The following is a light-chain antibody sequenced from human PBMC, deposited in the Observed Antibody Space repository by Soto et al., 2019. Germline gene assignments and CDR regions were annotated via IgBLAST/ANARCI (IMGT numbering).Light chain of an antibody. V-gene: IGLV2-14*01. Sequence: QSALTQPASVSGSPGQSITISCTGTSSDVGGSIYVSWYRQHPGIAPKLMISEVSNRPSGVSNRFSGSKSGNTASLTISGLQAEDEADYFCGSFSHTSTLYVFGTGTKVTVL. CDR2: EVS. CDR3: GSFSHTSTLYV. CDR1: SSDVGGSIY. J-gene: IGLJ1*01.